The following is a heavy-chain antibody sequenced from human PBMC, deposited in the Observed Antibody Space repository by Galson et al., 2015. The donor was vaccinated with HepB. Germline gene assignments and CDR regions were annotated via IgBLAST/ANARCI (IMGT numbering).Heavy chain of an antibody. CDR3: ARAKGYCSDSSGHHYYGLDV. CDR2: IIPIFSTA. J-gene: IGHJ6*02. V-gene: IGHV1-69*13. Sequence: SVKVSCKASGGTFSSSAISWVRQAPGQGLDWMGGIIPIFSTANYAQKFQGRVTIIADESTSTAFMELSSLTSEDTAVYFCARAKGYCSDSSGHHYYGLDVWGQGSTVTVSS. CDR1: GGTFSSSA. D-gene: IGHD3-22*01.